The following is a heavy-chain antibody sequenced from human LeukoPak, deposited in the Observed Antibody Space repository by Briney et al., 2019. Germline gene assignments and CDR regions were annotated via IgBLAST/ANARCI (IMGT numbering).Heavy chain of an antibody. CDR3: ARDREVATIGGGPLTITSPTDY. J-gene: IGHJ4*02. Sequence: SQTLSLTCTVSGGSLRSGSYYWSWIRQPAGKGLEWIGRIYNRGSTNYNPSLKSRVTMSEDTSKNQFSLKLSSVTAADTAVYYCARDREVATIGGGPLTITSPTDYWGQGTLVTVSS. CDR1: GGSLRSGSYY. CDR2: IYNRGST. D-gene: IGHD5-12*01. V-gene: IGHV4-61*02.